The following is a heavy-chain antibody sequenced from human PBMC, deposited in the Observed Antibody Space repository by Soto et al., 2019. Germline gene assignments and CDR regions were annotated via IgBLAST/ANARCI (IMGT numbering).Heavy chain of an antibody. CDR1: GYTFTTYS. CDR3: ARGGNHVWGSSEF. V-gene: IGHV1-18*01. J-gene: IGHJ4*02. CDR2: MRTDNGNT. D-gene: IGHD3-16*01. Sequence: GASVKVSCKPSGYTFTTYSINWVRQAPGQGLEWMGWMRTDNGNTNYAQKFRGRVTMTTDTSTSKAYLELRSLKSDDTAIYYCARGGNHVWGSSEFWGQGTLVTVSS.